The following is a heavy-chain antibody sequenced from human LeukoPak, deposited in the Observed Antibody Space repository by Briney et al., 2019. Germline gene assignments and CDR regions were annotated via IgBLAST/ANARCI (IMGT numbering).Heavy chain of an antibody. J-gene: IGHJ4*02. CDR3: ASAAGPFDN. D-gene: IGHD6-13*01. CDR2: TWFDGSNK. Sequence: GGSLRLSCVASGFTFHNFAMHWVRQAPGKGPEWVAVTWFDGSNKYYADSVKGRFTITRDNSKNTLYLEMNSLRAEDTAVYYCASAAGPFDNWGQGTLVTVSS. V-gene: IGHV3-33*08. CDR1: GFTFHNFA.